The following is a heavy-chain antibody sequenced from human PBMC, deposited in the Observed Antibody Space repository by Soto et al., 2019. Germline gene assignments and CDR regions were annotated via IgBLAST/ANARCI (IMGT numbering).Heavy chain of an antibody. CDR2: IRQDGGAQ. J-gene: IGHJ4*02. CDR1: GFTFTTYW. Sequence: EVQLLESGGGLVQPGGSRRLSCVASGFTFTTYWMSWVRQAPGKGLEWVANIRQDGGAQYYVDSVKGRFTISRDNAKNSVYLQMDSLRAEDTAVYYCVRGGHGSGSYLGSYWGQGILVTVSS. CDR3: VRGGHGSGSYLGSY. D-gene: IGHD3-10*01. V-gene: IGHV3-7*03.